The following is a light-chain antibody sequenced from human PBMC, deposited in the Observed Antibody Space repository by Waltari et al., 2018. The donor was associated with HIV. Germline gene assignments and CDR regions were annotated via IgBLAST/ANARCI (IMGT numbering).Light chain of an antibody. CDR2: GDS. CDR1: SSNIGAGSD. Sequence: QSVLTQPPSVSGAPGQRVTISCTGSSSNIGAGSDVHWYQQLPGTVPKLLIYGDSKRASGVPDRFSGSKSGTSASLAITGLQAEDEADYYCQSYDNSLKVFGGGTKLTVL. V-gene: IGLV1-40*01. J-gene: IGLJ3*02. CDR3: QSYDNSLKV.